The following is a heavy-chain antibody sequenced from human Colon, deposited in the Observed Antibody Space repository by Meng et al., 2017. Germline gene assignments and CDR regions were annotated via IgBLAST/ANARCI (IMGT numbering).Heavy chain of an antibody. CDR1: GFTVSSNY. CDR3: AKQFSASYGDTFDI. J-gene: IGHJ3*02. D-gene: IGHD4/OR15-4a*01. V-gene: IGHV3-53*01. Sequence: GSLVISCAAAGFTVSSNYMAWVRQAPGKGLECISIIYTGGTTHYAASVRGRFTISRDNSKNIISLQLNNLRAEDTAVYYCAKQFSASYGDTFDIWGRGKMVTVSS. CDR2: IYTGGTT.